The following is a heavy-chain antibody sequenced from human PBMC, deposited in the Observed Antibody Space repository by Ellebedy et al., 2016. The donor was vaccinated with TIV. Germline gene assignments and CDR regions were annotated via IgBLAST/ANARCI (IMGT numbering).Heavy chain of an antibody. CDR3: ARAVFGTKFDF. Sequence: MPSETLSLTCAVYGGAFSGNYCSWIRQPPGKGLEWIGTFNHSGSTNYNPSLKSRVTISVDTSKNQLSLKLSPVTAADTAVDYCARAVFGTKFDFWGQGTLVTVSS. CDR2: FNHSGST. V-gene: IGHV4-34*01. J-gene: IGHJ4*02. CDR1: GGAFSGNY. D-gene: IGHD1-14*01.